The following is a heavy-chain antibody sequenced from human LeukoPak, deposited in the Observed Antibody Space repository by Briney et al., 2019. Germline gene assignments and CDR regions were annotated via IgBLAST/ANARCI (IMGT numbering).Heavy chain of an antibody. CDR2: ISSSSSYI. V-gene: IGHV3-21*01. Sequence: PGGSLRLSCAASGFTFSSYSMNWVRQAPGKGLEWVSSISSSSSYIYYADSVKGRFTTSRDNAKNSLYLQMNSLRAEDTAVYYCARGRIAAAGNLDYWGQGTLVTVSS. J-gene: IGHJ4*02. CDR3: ARGRIAAAGNLDY. CDR1: GFTFSSYS. D-gene: IGHD6-13*01.